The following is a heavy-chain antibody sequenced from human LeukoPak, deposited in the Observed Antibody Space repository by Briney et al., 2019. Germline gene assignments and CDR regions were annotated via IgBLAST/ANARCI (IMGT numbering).Heavy chain of an antibody. V-gene: IGHV1-46*01. CDR1: GYTFTSYY. D-gene: IGHD1-26*01. Sequence: ASVKVSCKASGYTFTSYYMHWVRQAPGQGLEWMRKINPSGGSTSYAQKFQGRVTMTRDTSTSTVHMELSSLRSEDTAVYYCARAKYSGSYYYYGMDVWGQGTTVTVSS. J-gene: IGHJ6*02. CDR2: INPSGGST. CDR3: ARAKYSGSYYYYGMDV.